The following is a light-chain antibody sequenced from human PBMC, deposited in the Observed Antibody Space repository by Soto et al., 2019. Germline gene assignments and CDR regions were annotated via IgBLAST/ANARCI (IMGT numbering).Light chain of an antibody. J-gene: IGLJ2*01. Sequence: QSALTQPASVSGSPGQSITISCTGTSSDVGRYNLVSWYQQHPGKAPKLMISEGSTRPSGVSNRFSGSKSGNTASLTISGLQAEDEADYYCCSYAGSSTVVFGGGTKLTVL. CDR2: EGS. CDR1: SSDVGRYNL. V-gene: IGLV2-23*01. CDR3: CSYAGSSTVV.